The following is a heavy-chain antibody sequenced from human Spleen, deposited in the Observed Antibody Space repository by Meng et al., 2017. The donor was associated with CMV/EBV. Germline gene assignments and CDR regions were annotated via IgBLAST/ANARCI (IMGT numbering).Heavy chain of an antibody. CDR1: GFTFSSYA. CDR2: IYSGGSST. CDR3: AREFYLVTIPGV. Sequence: GESLKISCAASGFTFSSYAMSWVRQAPGKGLEWVSVIYSGGSSTYYADSVKGRFTISRDNSKNTLYLQMNSLRAEDTAVYYCAREFYLVTIPGVWGQGTTVTVSS. V-gene: IGHV3-23*03. D-gene: IGHD3-3*01. J-gene: IGHJ6*02.